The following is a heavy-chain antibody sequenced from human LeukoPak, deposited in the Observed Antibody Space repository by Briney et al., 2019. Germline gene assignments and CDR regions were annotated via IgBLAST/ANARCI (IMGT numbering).Heavy chain of an antibody. CDR2: INPSGGSS. Sequence: ASVKVSCKASGYTFTSFYIYWVRQAPGQALEWMGIINPSGGSSNYAQKFQGRVTMTGDTSTSTVYMDLSSLRSEDTAVYYCARGDGAAGRVFDYWGQGTLVNVPS. J-gene: IGHJ4*02. CDR1: GYTFTSFY. CDR3: ARGDGAAGRVFDY. V-gene: IGHV1-46*01. D-gene: IGHD6-13*01.